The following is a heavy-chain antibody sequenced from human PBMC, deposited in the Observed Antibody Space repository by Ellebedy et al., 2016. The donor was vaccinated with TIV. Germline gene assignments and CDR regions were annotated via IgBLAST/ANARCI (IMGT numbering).Heavy chain of an antibody. CDR3: ARVPSDY. V-gene: IGHV3-21*01. Sequence: GGSLRPSXPASGFTLSDYTMTWFRQAPGKGLEWVSSISGNGNYVYYADSLRGRFTISRDNTKNSLYLQMDGLRPEDTALYYCARVPSDYWGQGTLLVVSS. J-gene: IGHJ4*02. CDR2: ISGNGNYV. CDR1: GFTLSDYT.